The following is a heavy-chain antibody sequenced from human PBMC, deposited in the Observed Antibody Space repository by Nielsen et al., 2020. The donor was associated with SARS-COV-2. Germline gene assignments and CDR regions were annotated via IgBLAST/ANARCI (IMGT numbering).Heavy chain of an antibody. CDR1: GYSFTSYW. D-gene: IGHD2-21*02. J-gene: IGHJ5*02. Sequence: GESLKISCNGSGYSFTSYWISWVRQAPGQGLEWMGWISAYNGNTNYAQKLQGRVTMTTDTSTSTAYMELRSLRSDDTAVYYCARLDTYCGGDCLRIDPWGQGTLVTVSS. V-gene: IGHV1-18*04. CDR2: ISAYNGNT. CDR3: ARLDTYCGGDCLRIDP.